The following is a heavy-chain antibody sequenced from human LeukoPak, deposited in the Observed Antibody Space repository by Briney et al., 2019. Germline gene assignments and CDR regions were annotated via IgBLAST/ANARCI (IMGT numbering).Heavy chain of an antibody. D-gene: IGHD2-15*01. CDR3: ARVLRYCSGGNCYSGGLGYMDV. CDR2: ISGSGGAT. V-gene: IGHV3-21*04. Sequence: GGSLRLSCAASGFTFSRYIMNWVRPAPGKGLEWVSAISGSGGATYYADSVKGRFTISRDNAKNSLFLQMNSLRAEDTAVYYCARVLRYCSGGNCYSGGLGYMDVWGKGTTVTISS. J-gene: IGHJ6*03. CDR1: GFTFSRYI.